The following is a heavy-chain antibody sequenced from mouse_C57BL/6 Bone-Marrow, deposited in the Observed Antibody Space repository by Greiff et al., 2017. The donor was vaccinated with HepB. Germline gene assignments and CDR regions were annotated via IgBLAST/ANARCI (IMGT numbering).Heavy chain of an antibody. J-gene: IGHJ3*01. CDR1: GFTFSSYA. Sequence: EVHLVESGGGLVKPGGSLKLSCAASGFTFSSYAMSWVRQTPEKRLEWVATISDGGSYTYYPDNVKGRFTISRDNAKNNLYLQISHLKSEDTAMYYCARDRGRGFAYWGQGTLVTVSA. V-gene: IGHV5-4*01. D-gene: IGHD3-3*01. CDR2: ISDGGSYT. CDR3: ARDRGRGFAY.